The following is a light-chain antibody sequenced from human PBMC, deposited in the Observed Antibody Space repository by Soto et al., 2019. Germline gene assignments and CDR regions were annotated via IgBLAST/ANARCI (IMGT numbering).Light chain of an antibody. CDR2: GDN. V-gene: IGLV1-44*01. CDR1: GSSIGTNT. Sequence: QAVVTQPTSASGTPGQRVTISCSGSGSSIGTNTVNWYRQLPGTAPKLLIYGDNQRPSGVPDRFSGSKSGTSASLAISGLQSEDEAEYYCAAWDGSLNNVLFGGGTQLTVL. CDR3: AAWDGSLNNVL. J-gene: IGLJ2*01.